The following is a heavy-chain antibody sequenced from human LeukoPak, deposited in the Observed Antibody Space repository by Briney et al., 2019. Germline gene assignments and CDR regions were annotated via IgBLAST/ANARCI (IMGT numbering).Heavy chain of an antibody. CDR2: IKQDGSEK. J-gene: IGHJ3*02. Sequence: GGSLRLSRAASGFTFSSYWMSWVRQAPGKGLEWVANIKQDGSEKYYVDSVKGRFTISRDNAKNSLYLQMNSLRAEDTAVYYCARVGGYYDSSGYPDDAFDIWGQGTMVTVSS. D-gene: IGHD3-22*01. CDR3: ARVGGYYDSSGYPDDAFDI. V-gene: IGHV3-7*01. CDR1: GFTFSSYW.